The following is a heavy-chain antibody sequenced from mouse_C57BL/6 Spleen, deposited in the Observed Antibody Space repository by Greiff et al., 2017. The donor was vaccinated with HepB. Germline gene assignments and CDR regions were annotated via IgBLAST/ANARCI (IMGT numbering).Heavy chain of an antibody. CDR2: ISYDGSN. CDR1: GYSITSGYY. D-gene: IGHD2-3*01. V-gene: IGHV3-6*01. Sequence: DVKLQESGPGLVKPSQSLSLTCSVTGYSITSGYYWNWIRQFPGNKLEWMGYISYDGSNNYNPSLKNRISITRDTSKNQFFLKLNSVTTEDTATYYCARDDDGYYGYWGQGTTLTVSS. CDR3: ARDDDGYYGY. J-gene: IGHJ2*01.